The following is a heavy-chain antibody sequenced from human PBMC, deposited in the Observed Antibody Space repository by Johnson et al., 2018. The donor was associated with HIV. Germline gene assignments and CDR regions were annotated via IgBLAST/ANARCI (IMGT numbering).Heavy chain of an antibody. CDR3: AKDRGIAADDAFDI. D-gene: IGHD6-13*01. CDR1: GFTFDDYA. CDR2: ISWNSGSI. V-gene: IGHV3-9*01. Sequence: VQLVESGGGLVQPGRSLRLSCAASGFTFDDYAMHWVRQAPGKGLEWVSGISWNSGSIGYADSVKGRFTISRDNAKNSLYLQMNSLRAEDTALYYCAKDRGIAADDAFDIWGQGTMVTVSS. J-gene: IGHJ3*02.